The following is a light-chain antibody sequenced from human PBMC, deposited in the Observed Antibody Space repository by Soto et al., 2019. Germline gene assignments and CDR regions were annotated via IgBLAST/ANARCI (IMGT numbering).Light chain of an antibody. CDR1: QSISSW. J-gene: IGKJ1*01. CDR2: KAS. V-gene: IGKV1-5*03. Sequence: DIQMTQSPSTLSASIGDRVTITCRASQSISSWLAWYQQKPGKAPNLLIYKASSLEGGVPSRFSGSGSGTEFTLTINSLQPDDFATYYCQQYNSNPWTFDQGTKVEIK. CDR3: QQYNSNPWT.